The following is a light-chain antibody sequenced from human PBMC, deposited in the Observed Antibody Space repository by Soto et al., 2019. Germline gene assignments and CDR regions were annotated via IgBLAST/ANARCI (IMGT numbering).Light chain of an antibody. CDR2: DVS. Sequence: DLQMTQSPSTLSASVGARVTITCRASQIISSWLAWYQQKPGKAPKLLIYDVSTLGTGVPSRFSGSGSGTEFTLTISSLQPDDYATYDCQQYNTFWTFGQGTKVDIK. CDR3: QQYNTFWT. J-gene: IGKJ1*01. V-gene: IGKV1-5*01. CDR1: QIISSW.